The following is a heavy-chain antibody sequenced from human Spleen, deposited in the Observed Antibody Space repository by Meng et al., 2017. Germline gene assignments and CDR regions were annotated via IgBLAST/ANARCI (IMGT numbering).Heavy chain of an antibody. V-gene: IGHV4-31*01. CDR1: GGSISSGGYY. D-gene: IGHD6-13*01. CDR3: ARGKSYSSSWYVWRDWFDP. CDR2: IYYSGST. J-gene: IGHJ5*02. Sequence: QVLMQTPGPRLVKPSQPPSFTCPVYGGSISSGGYYWSWIRQHPGKGLEWIGYIYYSGSTYYNPSLKSLVTISVDTSKNQFSLKLSSVTAADTAVYYCARGKSYSSSWYVWRDWFDPWGQGTLVTVSS.